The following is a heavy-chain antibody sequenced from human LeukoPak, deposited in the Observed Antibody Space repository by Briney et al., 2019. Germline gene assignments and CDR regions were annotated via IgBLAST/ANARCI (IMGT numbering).Heavy chain of an antibody. CDR3: AKGLGYCSSTSCYGGKYYYMDV. V-gene: IGHV3-30*02. Sequence: PGGPLRLSCAASGFSFSTYGMHWVRQAPGKGLEWVAFVRSDGNTKYYADSVKGRFTISRDNSKNTLYLEMNSLRAEDTAVYYCAKGLGYCSSTSCYGGKYYYMDVWGKGTTVTVSS. CDR2: VRSDGNTK. D-gene: IGHD2-2*01. CDR1: GFSFSTYG. J-gene: IGHJ6*03.